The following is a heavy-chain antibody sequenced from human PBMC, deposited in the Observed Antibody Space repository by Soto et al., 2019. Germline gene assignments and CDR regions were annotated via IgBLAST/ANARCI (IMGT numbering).Heavy chain of an antibody. D-gene: IGHD6-19*01. CDR3: AKVLEQWLVLGPPLGY. J-gene: IGHJ4*02. V-gene: IGHV3-30*18. Sequence: QVQLVESGGGVVQPGRSLRLSCAASGFIFSGYGMHWVRQAPGKVLEWVAVISYDGSNKYYADSVKVRFTISRDNSKNTLYLQMNGLRAEDTAVYYCAKVLEQWLVLGPPLGYWGQGTLVTVSS. CDR1: GFIFSGYG. CDR2: ISYDGSNK.